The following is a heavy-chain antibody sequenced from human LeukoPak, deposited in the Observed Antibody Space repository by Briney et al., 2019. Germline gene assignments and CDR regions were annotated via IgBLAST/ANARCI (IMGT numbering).Heavy chain of an antibody. Sequence: PGGSLRLSCAASGFIFSDYYMSWIRQAPGKGLEWVSDINSRGDTIRYADSVRGRFTISRDNAKNSLYLQMNSLKTEDTAVYYCARAGCNSTSCYALWYFDYWGQGSLVTVSS. J-gene: IGHJ4*02. CDR2: INSRGDTI. CDR3: ARAGCNSTSCYALWYFDY. D-gene: IGHD2-2*01. V-gene: IGHV3-11*04. CDR1: GFIFSDYY.